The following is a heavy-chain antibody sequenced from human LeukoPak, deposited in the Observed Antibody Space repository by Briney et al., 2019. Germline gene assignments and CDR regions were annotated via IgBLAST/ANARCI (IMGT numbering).Heavy chain of an antibody. CDR3: ARESAAIPGRPYIVATID. J-gene: IGHJ4*02. Sequence: SETLSLTCAVYGGSFSGYYWSWIRQPPGKGLEWIGEINHSGSTNYNPSLKSRVTISVDTSKNQFSLKLSSVTAADRAVYYCARESAAIPGRPYIVATIDWGQGTLVTVSS. D-gene: IGHD5-12*01. CDR1: GGSFSGYY. CDR2: INHSGST. V-gene: IGHV4-34*01.